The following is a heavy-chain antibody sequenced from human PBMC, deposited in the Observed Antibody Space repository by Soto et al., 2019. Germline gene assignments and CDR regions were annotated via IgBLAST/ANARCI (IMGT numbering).Heavy chain of an antibody. D-gene: IGHD4-17*01. CDR1: GGSISSYY. V-gene: IGHV4-59*01. J-gene: IGHJ2*01. CDR2: IYYSGST. CDR3: ARADGDYYWYFAL. Sequence: QVQLQESGPGLVKPSETLSLTCTVSGGSISSYYWSWIRQPPGKGLEWIGYIYYSGSTNYNPSLKSRVTISVDTSKDQFSLKLSSVTAADTAVYYCARADGDYYWYFALWGRGTLVTVSS.